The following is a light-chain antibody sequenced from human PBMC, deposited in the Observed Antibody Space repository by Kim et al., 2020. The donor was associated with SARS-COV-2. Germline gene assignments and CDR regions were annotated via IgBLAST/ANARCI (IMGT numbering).Light chain of an antibody. Sequence: GASVTISCTGTSIDVGGYNYVSWYQQHPGKAPKLMIYEVSKRPSGVPDRFSGSKSGNTASLTVSGLQAEDEADYYCSSYAGSNNLVFGGGTQLTVL. CDR2: EVS. CDR1: SIDVGGYNY. V-gene: IGLV2-8*01. CDR3: SSYAGSNNLV. J-gene: IGLJ2*01.